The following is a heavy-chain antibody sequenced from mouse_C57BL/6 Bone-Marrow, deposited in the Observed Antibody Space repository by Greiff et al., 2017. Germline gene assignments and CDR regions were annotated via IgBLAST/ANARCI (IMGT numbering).Heavy chain of an antibody. CDR2: IHPNSGST. Sequence: VQLQQPGAELVKPGASVKLSCKASGYTFTSYWMHWVKQRPGQGLEWIGMIHPNSGSTNYNEKFNSKATLTVDKSSSTAYMQLSSLTSEDSAVDYCARCAFYYGYLYWGQGTLVTVSA. CDR3: ARCAFYYGYLY. CDR1: GYTFTSYW. J-gene: IGHJ3*01. D-gene: IGHD2-2*01. V-gene: IGHV1-64*01.